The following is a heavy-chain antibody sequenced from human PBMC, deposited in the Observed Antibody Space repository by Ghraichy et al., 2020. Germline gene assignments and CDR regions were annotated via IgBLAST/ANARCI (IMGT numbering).Heavy chain of an antibody. Sequence: GGSLRLSCATSGFTFSGFWMYWVRQVPGKGPVWLSRINTDGTKTDYADSVKGRFTISRDNAKNTLYLQMNSLRVEDTAVYYCAKDGPLTADPLDYWGQGTLVTVSS. CDR2: INTDGTKT. CDR1: GFTFSGFW. V-gene: IGHV3-74*01. CDR3: AKDGPLTADPLDY. D-gene: IGHD7-27*01. J-gene: IGHJ4*02.